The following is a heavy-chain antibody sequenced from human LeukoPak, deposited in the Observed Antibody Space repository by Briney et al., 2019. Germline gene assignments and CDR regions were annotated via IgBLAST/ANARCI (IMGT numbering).Heavy chain of an antibody. J-gene: IGHJ4*02. CDR1: GFTFSSYA. CDR2: ISNSGEST. V-gene: IGHV3-23*01. D-gene: IGHD3-10*01. Sequence: GGSLRLSCAASGFTFSSYAMNWVRQAPGKGLEWVSTISNSGESTYYADSVKGRFTISRDDSKNTLFLQMNSLRAEDTAVYYCAKGAMVRGVLDYWGQGTLVTVSS. CDR3: AKGAMVRGVLDY.